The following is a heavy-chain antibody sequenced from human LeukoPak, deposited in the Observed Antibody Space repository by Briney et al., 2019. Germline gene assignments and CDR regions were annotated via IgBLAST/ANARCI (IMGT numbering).Heavy chain of an antibody. CDR1: GFTFSSYW. J-gene: IGHJ4*02. D-gene: IGHD3-22*01. Sequence: GGSLRLSCAASGFTFSSYWMHWVRQAPGKGLVWVSSITSSSSYIYYADSVKGRFTISRDNAKNSLYLQMNSLRAEDTAVYYCARHVVAVGFDYWGQGTLVTVSS. CDR2: ITSSSSYI. V-gene: IGHV3-21*01. CDR3: ARHVVAVGFDY.